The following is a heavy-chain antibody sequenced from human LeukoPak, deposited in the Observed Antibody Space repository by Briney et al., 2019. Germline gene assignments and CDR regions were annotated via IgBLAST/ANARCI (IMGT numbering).Heavy chain of an antibody. D-gene: IGHD1-14*01. CDR1: GYTFTSYG. J-gene: IGHJ4*02. Sequence: ASVKVSCKASGYTFTSYGISWVRQAPGQGLEWMGWISAYNGNTNYAQKLQGRVTMTRDTSTSTVYMELSSLRSEDTAVYYCAREINRSFDYWGQGTLVTVSS. CDR2: ISAYNGNT. CDR3: AREINRSFDY. V-gene: IGHV1-18*01.